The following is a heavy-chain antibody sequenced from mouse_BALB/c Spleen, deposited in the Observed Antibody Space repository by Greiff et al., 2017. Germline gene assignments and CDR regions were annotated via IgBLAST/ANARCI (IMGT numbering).Heavy chain of an antibody. CDR3: TRLGSYDFDY. CDR1: GYTFTSYW. D-gene: IGHD1-1*01. V-gene: IGHV1-69*02. J-gene: IGHJ2*01. CDR2: IYPSDSYT. Sequence: VKLQQPGAELVRPGASVKLSCKASGYTFTSYWINWVKQRPGQGLEWIGNIYPSDSYTNYNQKFKDKATLTVDKSSSTAYMQLSSPTSEDSAVYYCTRLGSYDFDYWGQGTTLTVSS.